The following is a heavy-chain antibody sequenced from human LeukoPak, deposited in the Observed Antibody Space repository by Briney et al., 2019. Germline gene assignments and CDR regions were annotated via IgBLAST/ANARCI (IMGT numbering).Heavy chain of an antibody. V-gene: IGHV3-74*01. J-gene: IGHJ4*02. CDR3: AGPVTTHDY. CDR1: GFTFSSYW. CDR2: INSDGSNT. D-gene: IGHD4-11*01. Sequence: GGSLRLSCAASGFTFSSYWMNWARQAPGKGLVWVSRINSDGSNTSYADSVKGRFTISRDNSKNTLYLQMNSLRAEDTAVYYCAGPVTTHDYWGQGTLVTVSS.